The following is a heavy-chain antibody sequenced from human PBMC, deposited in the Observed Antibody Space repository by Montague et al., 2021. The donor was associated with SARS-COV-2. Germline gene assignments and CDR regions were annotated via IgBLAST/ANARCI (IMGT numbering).Heavy chain of an antibody. CDR2: ISYDGSNK. CDR3: AKDQGDCSSSRCFRGWTYYYYGMDV. CDR1: GFTFSSYG. J-gene: IGHJ6*02. D-gene: IGHD2-2*01. V-gene: IGHV3-30*18. Sequence: SLRLSCAASGFTFSSYGIHWVRQAPGKGLEWVAVISYDGSNKHYADSVKGRFTISRDNSKNTPYLQMNSLRAGDTAVYYCAKDQGDCSSSRCFRGWTYYYYGMDVWGQGTTVTVSS.